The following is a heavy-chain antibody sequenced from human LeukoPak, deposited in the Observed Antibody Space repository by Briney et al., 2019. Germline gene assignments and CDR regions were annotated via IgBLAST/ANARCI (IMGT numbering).Heavy chain of an antibody. J-gene: IGHJ4*02. D-gene: IGHD4-23*01. V-gene: IGHV3-23*01. Sequence: GGSLRLSCAASGFAFSSYAMSWVRHPSGKGLEWVSSIIGGGGGTYYADSVKGRFTISRDNSKNTLFLQMSSLRAEDTAIYYCAKGGNYGGTLTFDYWGQGTLVTVSS. CDR2: IIGGGGGT. CDR3: AKGGNYGGTLTFDY. CDR1: GFAFSSYA.